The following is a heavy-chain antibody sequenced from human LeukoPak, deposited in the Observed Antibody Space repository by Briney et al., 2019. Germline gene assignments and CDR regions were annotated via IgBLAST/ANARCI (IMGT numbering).Heavy chain of an antibody. Sequence: SETLSLTCTVSGGSISSGSYYWSWIRQPAGKGLEWIGRIYTSGSTNYNPSLKSQVTISVDTSKNQFSLKLSSVTAADTAVYYCAGARAEYFQHWGQGTLVTVSS. CDR3: AGARAEYFQH. CDR2: IYTSGST. CDR1: GGSISSGSYY. J-gene: IGHJ1*01. V-gene: IGHV4-61*02.